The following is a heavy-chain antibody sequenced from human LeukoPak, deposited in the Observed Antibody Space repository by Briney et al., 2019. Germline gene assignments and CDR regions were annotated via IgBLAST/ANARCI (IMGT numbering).Heavy chain of an antibody. CDR1: DGSISSGGYS. CDR2: IYHSGST. Sequence: SQTLSLTCAVSDGSISSGGYSWSWIRQPPGKGLEWIGYIYHSGSTYYNPSLKSRVTIPVDRSKNQFSLKLSSVTAADTAVYYCARSRQDLYFDYWGQGTLVTVSS. J-gene: IGHJ4*02. D-gene: IGHD2-15*01. V-gene: IGHV4-30-2*01. CDR3: ARSRQDLYFDY.